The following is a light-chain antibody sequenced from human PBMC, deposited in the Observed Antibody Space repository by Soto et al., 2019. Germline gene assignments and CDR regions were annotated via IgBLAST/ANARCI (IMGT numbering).Light chain of an antibody. V-gene: IGKV3-20*01. J-gene: IGKJ1*01. CDR3: HQYDTIVKT. Sequence: EIVLTQSPGTLSLSPGERATLSCGASQGVRNSLLAWYQQKPGQAPRLLIYDASSRATATPDRLRGSGSGTDLTITISRMETEDFEVYYCHQYDTIVKTFGQGTKVDIK. CDR2: DAS. CDR1: QGVRNSL.